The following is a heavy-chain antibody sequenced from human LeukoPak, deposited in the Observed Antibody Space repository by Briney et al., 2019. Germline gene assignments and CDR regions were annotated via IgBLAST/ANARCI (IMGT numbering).Heavy chain of an antibody. Sequence: SETLSLTCTVSGDSIGSDYWSWIRQSAGKGLEWIGRISTSGSTDYNPSLKSRVTISVDTSNNQFFLELTSVTAADTAVYFCARDLSGSLYFDYWGQGVLVTVSS. V-gene: IGHV4-4*07. CDR3: ARDLSGSLYFDY. CDR2: ISTSGST. D-gene: IGHD3-10*01. J-gene: IGHJ4*02. CDR1: GDSIGSDY.